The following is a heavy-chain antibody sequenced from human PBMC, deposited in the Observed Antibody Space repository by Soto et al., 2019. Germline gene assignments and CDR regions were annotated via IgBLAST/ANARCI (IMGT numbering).Heavy chain of an antibody. J-gene: IGHJ4*02. D-gene: IGHD2-2*03. CDR3: ARRKVWIIDY. V-gene: IGHV4-30-4*07. CDR2: IYYSGST. Sequence: PSETLSLTCAVSGGSISSGGYSWSWIRQPPGKGLEWIGYIYYSGSTYYNPSLKSRVTISVDTSKNQFSLKLSSVTAADTAVYYCARRKVWIIDYWGQGTLVPVSS. CDR1: GGSISSGGYS.